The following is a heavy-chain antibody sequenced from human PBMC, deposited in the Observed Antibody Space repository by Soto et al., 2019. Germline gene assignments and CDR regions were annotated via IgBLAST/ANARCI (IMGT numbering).Heavy chain of an antibody. D-gene: IGHD6-25*01. J-gene: IGHJ4*01. Sequence: QITLKESGPTLVEPTQTLTLTCTFSGFSLTTSGVGVGWIRQPPGKALEWLALIYWDDGKHYSPSLKTRLTLTNDTYKNQVVLTITNMDPVDTATYSRAHSRAPRLFDYGSQGTLVTVSS. CDR2: IYWDDGK. CDR3: AHSRAPRLFDY. V-gene: IGHV2-5*02. CDR1: GFSLTTSGVG.